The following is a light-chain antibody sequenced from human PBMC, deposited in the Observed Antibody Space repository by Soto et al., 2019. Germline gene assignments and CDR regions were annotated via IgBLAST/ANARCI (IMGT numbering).Light chain of an antibody. J-gene: IGKJ1*01. CDR1: QSISSY. Sequence: DLPMTQSPSSLSASVGDRVTITCRASQSISSYLNWYQQKPGKAPKLLIYAAFSLQSGVPSRFSGSGSGTDFTLTISSLQPEDFATYFCQQSYSAWTFGQGTKVEIK. V-gene: IGKV1-39*01. CDR3: QQSYSAWT. CDR2: AAF.